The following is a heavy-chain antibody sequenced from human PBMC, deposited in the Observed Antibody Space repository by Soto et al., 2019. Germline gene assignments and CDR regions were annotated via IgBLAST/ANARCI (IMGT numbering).Heavy chain of an antibody. Sequence: QVQLQESGPGLVKPSETLSLSCGVSGGAISQYYWSWIRQPAGKGLEWIGRIYSGGSTNYNPSLESRVTMSVDKSKNKFSLKLSSVTAADTAVYYCVRGPGGFGDFSLDYWGQGTLVTVSS. CDR3: VRGPGGFGDFSLDY. V-gene: IGHV4-4*07. J-gene: IGHJ4*02. CDR2: IYSGGST. D-gene: IGHD3-10*01. CDR1: GGAISQYY.